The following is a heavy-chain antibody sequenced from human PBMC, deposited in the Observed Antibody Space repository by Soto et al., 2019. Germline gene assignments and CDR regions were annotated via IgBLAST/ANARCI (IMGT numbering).Heavy chain of an antibody. CDR3: ARCYCSVGSCYTCWHFDL. V-gene: IGHV1-18*01. D-gene: IGHD2-15*01. Sequence: QVQLVQSGAEVKKPGASVRVSCKASGYTFNDYGISWVRQAPGQGLEWMGWIGPYEGVTNHAQTFQGRVTMTVDTCTTTADMELRSLRSDDTALYYCARCYCSVGSCYTCWHFDLWGPGTLVTVTA. CDR2: IGPYEGVT. CDR1: GYTFNDYG. J-gene: IGHJ2*01.